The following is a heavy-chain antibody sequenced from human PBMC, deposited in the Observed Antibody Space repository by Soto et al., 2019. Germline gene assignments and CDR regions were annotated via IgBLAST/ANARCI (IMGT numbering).Heavy chain of an antibody. Sequence: QLLQSGGGLGQPGGSLTLSCAASGFTFGTTDMSWVRQAPGEGLEWVSTIDGSGGITYYADSVKGRFTISRDNSRNTVYLQMNSLRGDDTALYYCVKNSGWFNTWGQGALVTVSS. CDR1: GFTFGTTD. J-gene: IGHJ5*02. V-gene: IGHV3-23*01. D-gene: IGHD3-10*01. CDR2: IDGSGGIT. CDR3: VKNSGWFNT.